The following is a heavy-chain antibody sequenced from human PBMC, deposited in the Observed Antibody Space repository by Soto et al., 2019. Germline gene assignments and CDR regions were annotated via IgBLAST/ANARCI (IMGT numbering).Heavy chain of an antibody. CDR1: GFTFSRYA. CDR2: ISRDGTNK. V-gene: IGHV3-30*04. Sequence: GGSLRLSCAASGFTFSRYAIHWVRQAPGKGLEWVAVISRDGTNKYYVDSVKGRFTISRDNSRNTLYLQMNSLRHEDAAVYYCARSRSGAVADSFDFWGQGTLVTVYS. CDR3: ARSRSGAVADSFDF. J-gene: IGHJ4*02. D-gene: IGHD3-10*01.